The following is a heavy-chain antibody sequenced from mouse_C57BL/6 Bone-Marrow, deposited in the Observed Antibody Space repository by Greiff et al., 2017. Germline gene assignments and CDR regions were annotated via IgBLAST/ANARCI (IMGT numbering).Heavy chain of an antibody. J-gene: IGHJ2*01. V-gene: IGHV1-64*01. CDR2: IHPNSGST. CDR3: ARNDGYLDYFDY. D-gene: IGHD2-3*01. Sequence: QVQLQQPGAELVKPGASVKLSCKASGYTFTGYWMHWVKQRPGQGLEWIGMIHPNSGSTNYNEKFKSKATLTVDKSSSTAYMQLSSLTSEDSAVYYCARNDGYLDYFDYWGQGTTLTVSS. CDR1: GYTFTGYW.